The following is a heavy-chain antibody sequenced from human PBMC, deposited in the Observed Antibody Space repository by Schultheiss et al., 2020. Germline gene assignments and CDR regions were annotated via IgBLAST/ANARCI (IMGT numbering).Heavy chain of an antibody. CDR3: AREGGEDIVVVPAAQRYYYYGMDV. D-gene: IGHD2-2*01. J-gene: IGHJ6*02. CDR1: GYTFTGYY. CDR2: INPNSGGT. V-gene: IGHV1-2*06. Sequence: ASVKVSCKASGYTFTGYYMHWVRQAPGQGLEWMGRINPNSGGTNYAQKFQGRVTMTRDTSISTAYMELSRLRSDDTAVYYCAREGGEDIVVVPAAQRYYYYGMDVWGQGTTVTVSS.